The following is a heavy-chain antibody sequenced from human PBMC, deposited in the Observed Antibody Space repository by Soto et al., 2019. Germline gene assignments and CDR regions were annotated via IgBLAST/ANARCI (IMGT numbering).Heavy chain of an antibody. J-gene: IGHJ3*02. CDR2: IKQDGSEK. Sequence: GGSLRLSCAASGSAFSSYWMSWVRQAPGKGLEWVANIKQDGSEKYYVDSVKGRFTISRDNAKNSLYLQMNSLRAEDTAVYYCARDSYCGGDCSSTSDAFDIWGQGTMVTVSS. D-gene: IGHD2-21*02. CDR1: GSAFSSYW. V-gene: IGHV3-7*01. CDR3: ARDSYCGGDCSSTSDAFDI.